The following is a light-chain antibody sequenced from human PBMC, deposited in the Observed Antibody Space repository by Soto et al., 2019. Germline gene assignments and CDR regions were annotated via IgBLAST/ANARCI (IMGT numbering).Light chain of an antibody. J-gene: IGLJ1*01. CDR2: EVS. Sequence: ALTHPASRSGSRGQSTTISFTLTNSDFGGHNYVSWYQQRPGKAPKLMIYEVSIRPSGVSNRFSGSKSGNTTSLTISGLQAEDEADYYCSSYTTTTTLYVFGAGTKVTVL. V-gene: IGLV2-14*01. CDR1: NSDFGGHNY. CDR3: SSYTTTTTLYV.